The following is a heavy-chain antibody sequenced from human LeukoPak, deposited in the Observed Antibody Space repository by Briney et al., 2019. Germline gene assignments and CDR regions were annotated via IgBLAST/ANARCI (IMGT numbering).Heavy chain of an antibody. CDR3: ARALMYYDILTGRDVFDI. J-gene: IGHJ3*02. Sequence: GGSLRLSCAASGFTFSSYTIHWVRQAPGKGLEWVAVISYDGSNKYYADSVKGRFTISRDNSKNTLYLQMNSLRAEDTAVYYCARALMYYDILTGRDVFDIWGQGTMVTVSS. D-gene: IGHD3-9*01. CDR1: GFTFSSYT. CDR2: ISYDGSNK. V-gene: IGHV3-30*04.